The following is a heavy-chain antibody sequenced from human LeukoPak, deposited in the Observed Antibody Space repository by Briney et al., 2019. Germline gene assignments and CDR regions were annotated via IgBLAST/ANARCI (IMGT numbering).Heavy chain of an antibody. J-gene: IGHJ6*02. Sequence: GGSLRLSCAASGFTFSSYWMHWVRQAPGRGLVWVSRINSDGSSTSYADSVKGRFTISRDNAKNTLYLQMNSLRAEDTAVYYCARGPGGYDSSGWKNYCYYGMDVWGQGTTVTVSS. CDR3: ARGPGGYDSSGWKNYCYYGMDV. CDR2: INSDGSST. V-gene: IGHV3-74*01. CDR1: GFTFSSYW. D-gene: IGHD6-19*01.